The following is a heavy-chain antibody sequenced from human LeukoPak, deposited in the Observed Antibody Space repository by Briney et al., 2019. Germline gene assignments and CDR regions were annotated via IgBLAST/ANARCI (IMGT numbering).Heavy chain of an antibody. CDR3: ARDNIAAVATFDY. D-gene: IGHD6-13*01. CDR1: GYTFTSYG. V-gene: IGHV1-18*01. CDR2: ISAYNGNT. Sequence: GASVKVSCKASGYTFTSYGISWVRQAPGQGLEWMGWISAYNGNTNYAQKFQGRVTITRDTSASTAYMELSSLRSEDTAVYYCARDNIAAVATFDYWGQGTLVTVSS. J-gene: IGHJ4*02.